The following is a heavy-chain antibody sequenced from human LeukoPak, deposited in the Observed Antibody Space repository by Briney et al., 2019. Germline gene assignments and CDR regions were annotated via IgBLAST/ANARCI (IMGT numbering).Heavy chain of an antibody. CDR2: INSDGSTT. CDR3: ARDPYSSGGYFDY. CDR1: GFTFSSYW. D-gene: IGHD6-19*01. J-gene: IGHJ4*02. V-gene: IGHV3-74*01. Sequence: PGGSLRLSCGASGFTFSSYWMHWVRQAPGKGLVWISRINSDGSTTSYADSVKGRFTISRDNAKNTLYLQMNSLRAEDTAVYYCARDPYSSGGYFDYWGQGTLVTVSS.